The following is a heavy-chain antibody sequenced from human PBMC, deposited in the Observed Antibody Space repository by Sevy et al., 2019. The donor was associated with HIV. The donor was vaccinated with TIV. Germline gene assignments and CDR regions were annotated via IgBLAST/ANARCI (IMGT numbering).Heavy chain of an antibody. Sequence: ASVKVSCKASGGTFSSYAISWVRQAPGQGLEWMGGIIPIFGTANYAQKFQGRVTITADESTTTAYMELSSLRSGDTAVYYCARDCSGGSCRRGYFQHWGQGTLVTVSS. CDR3: ARDCSGGSCRRGYFQH. J-gene: IGHJ1*01. CDR2: IIPIFGTA. V-gene: IGHV1-69*13. CDR1: GGTFSSYA. D-gene: IGHD2-15*01.